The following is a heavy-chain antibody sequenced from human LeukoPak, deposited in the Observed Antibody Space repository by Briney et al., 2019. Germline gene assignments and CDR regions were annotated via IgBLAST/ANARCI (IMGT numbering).Heavy chain of an antibody. CDR2: INHSGST. V-gene: IGHV4-34*01. Sequence: SETLSLTCAVYGGSFSGYYWSWIRQPPGKGLEWIGEINHSGSTNYNPSLKSRVTISVDTSKNQFSLKLSSVTAADTAVYYCARGLREVRYCSGGSCYSLYYYDYWGQGTLVTVSS. CDR1: GGSFSGYY. D-gene: IGHD2-15*01. J-gene: IGHJ4*02. CDR3: ARGLREVRYCSGGSCYSLYYYDY.